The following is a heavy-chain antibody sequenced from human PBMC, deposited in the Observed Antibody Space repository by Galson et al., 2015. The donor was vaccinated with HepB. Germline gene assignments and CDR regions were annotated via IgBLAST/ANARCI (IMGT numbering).Heavy chain of an antibody. CDR2: TYYRSKWYN. CDR1: GDSVSSNSAA. V-gene: IGHV6-1*01. J-gene: IGHJ4*02. Sequence: CAISGDSVSSNSAAWNWMRQSPSRGLGWLGRTYYRSKWYNDYAVSVKSRITINPDTSKNQFSLQLNSVTPEDTAVYYCTRLQLAHFDYWGQGTLVTVSS. CDR3: TRLQLAHFDY. D-gene: IGHD5-18*01.